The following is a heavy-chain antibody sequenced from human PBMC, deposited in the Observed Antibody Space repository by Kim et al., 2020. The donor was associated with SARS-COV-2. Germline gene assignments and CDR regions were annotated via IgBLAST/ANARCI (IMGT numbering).Heavy chain of an antibody. Sequence: GGSLRLSCAASGFNFSNFGMHWVRQAPGKGLEWVAVISYEGSNKYYADSLKGRFTISRDSSKNTLYLQMDSLRPEDTAVYFCAKYKSFLMITFGVESGGIDLWGRSTTVPVP. CDR2: ISYEGSNK. J-gene: IGHJ6*02. CDR1: GFNFSNFG. V-gene: IGHV3-30*18. CDR3: AKYKSFLMITFGVESGGIDL. D-gene: IGHD3-16*01.